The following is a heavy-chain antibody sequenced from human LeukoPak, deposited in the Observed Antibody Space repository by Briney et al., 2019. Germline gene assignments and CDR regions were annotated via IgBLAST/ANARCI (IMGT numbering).Heavy chain of an antibody. V-gene: IGHV3-21*06. CDR2: ISSSSSYI. J-gene: IGHJ3*02. D-gene: IGHD5-12*01. CDR3: AREEDIEYSSSVGAVDI. Sequence: GGSLRLSCAASGFTFSSYSMNWVRQAPGKGLEWVSSISSSSSYIYYADSVKGRFTIFRDNAKNSLYLQMNSLRAEDTAVYYCAREEDIEYSSSVGAVDIWGQGTMVTVSS. CDR1: GFTFSSYS.